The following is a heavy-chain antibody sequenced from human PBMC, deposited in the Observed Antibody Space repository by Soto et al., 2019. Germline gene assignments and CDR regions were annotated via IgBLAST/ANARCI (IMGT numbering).Heavy chain of an antibody. Sequence: EVQLLESGGGLVQPGGSLRLSCAASGFTFSSYGMTWVRQAPGKGLEWVSFSSATGAGTYYADSVKGRFTISRDNYKNTLYLQMTSLIADDTAVYYCAKDRRAGGNYGFYSDFWGQGALVIVSS. CDR1: GFTFSSYG. D-gene: IGHD1-7*01. CDR3: AKDRRAGGNYGFYSDF. J-gene: IGHJ4*02. V-gene: IGHV3-23*01. CDR2: SSATGAGT.